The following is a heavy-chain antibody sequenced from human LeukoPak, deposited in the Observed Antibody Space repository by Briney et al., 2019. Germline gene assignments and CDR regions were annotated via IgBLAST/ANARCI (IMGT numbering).Heavy chain of an antibody. CDR2: IHYSGGT. CDR1: GGSISSYY. CDR3: AQGYRYGRLDY. V-gene: IGHV4-59*03. D-gene: IGHD5-18*01. J-gene: IGHJ4*02. Sequence: PSETLSLTCTVSGGSISSYYWSWIRQPPGKGLEWIGFIHYSGGTNYNPSLKSRVTISVDTSKNQFSLNLSSVTAADTAVYYCAQGYRYGRLDYWGQGTLVTVSS.